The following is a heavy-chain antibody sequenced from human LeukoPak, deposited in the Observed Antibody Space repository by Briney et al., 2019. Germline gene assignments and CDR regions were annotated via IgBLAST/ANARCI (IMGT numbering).Heavy chain of an antibody. CDR1: GFTFSSYW. Sequence: GGSLRLSCAASGFTFSSYWMSWVRQAPGKGLEWVANIKQDGSEKYYVDSVKGRFTISRDNAKNSLYLQMNSLRAEDTAVYYCAAGSSGWYSDAFDIWGQGTMVTVSS. D-gene: IGHD6-19*01. CDR3: AAGSSGWYSDAFDI. V-gene: IGHV3-7*03. CDR2: IKQDGSEK. J-gene: IGHJ3*02.